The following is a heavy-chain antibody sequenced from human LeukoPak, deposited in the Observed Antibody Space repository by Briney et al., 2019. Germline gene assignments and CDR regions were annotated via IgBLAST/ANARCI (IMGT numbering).Heavy chain of an antibody. CDR3: TTYIDYYDSSGYHVFDY. CDR2: IKSKTDGGTT. V-gene: IGHV3-15*01. CDR1: GFTFSNAW. D-gene: IGHD3-22*01. Sequence: GGSLRLSCAASGFTFSNAWMSWVRQAPGKGLEWVGRIKSKTDGGTTDYAAPVKSRFTISRDDSKNTLYLQMNSLKTEDTAVYYWTTYIDYYDSSGYHVFDYWSQGTLVTVSS. J-gene: IGHJ4*02.